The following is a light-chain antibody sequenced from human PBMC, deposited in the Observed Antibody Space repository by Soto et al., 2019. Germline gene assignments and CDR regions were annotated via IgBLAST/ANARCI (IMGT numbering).Light chain of an antibody. CDR1: SSDIGGYNF. J-gene: IGLJ1*01. Sequence: QSVLTQPASVSGSPGQSSTISCTGTSSDIGGYNFVSWYQHYPGKAPQLMIYGVTNRPSGVSNRFSGSKSGNTASLTISGLQTEDEADYCCSSYTSTSPLSVFGPGNKVTVL. CDR2: GVT. V-gene: IGLV2-14*03. CDR3: SSYTSTSPLSV.